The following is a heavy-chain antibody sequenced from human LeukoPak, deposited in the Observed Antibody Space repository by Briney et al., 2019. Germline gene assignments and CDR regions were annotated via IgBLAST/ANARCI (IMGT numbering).Heavy chain of an antibody. D-gene: IGHD3-10*01. CDR3: ARGQNYGSGSYRNYYYYYYGMDV. Sequence: SETLSLTCAVYGGSFSGDYWSWIRQPPGKGLEWIGEINDSGSTNYDPSLKSRVTISVDTSKNQFSLKLSSVAAADTAVYYCARGQNYGSGSYRNYYYYYYGMDVWGQGTTVTVSS. CDR1: GGSFSGDY. J-gene: IGHJ6*02. CDR2: INDSGST. V-gene: IGHV4-34*01.